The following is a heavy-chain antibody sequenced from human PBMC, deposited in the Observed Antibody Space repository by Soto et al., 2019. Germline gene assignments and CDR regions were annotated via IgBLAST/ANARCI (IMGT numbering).Heavy chain of an antibody. CDR3: LRSPRAGVYYYGMDV. CDR1: GFTFSSYA. D-gene: IGHD6-13*01. J-gene: IGHJ6*02. V-gene: IGHV3-23*01. Sequence: PGGSLRLSSAASGFTFSSYAMSWVRQATGKGLEWVSTISGSGENTYYADSVKGRFTISRDNSKNTLYLQMNGLRVEDTAVYYCLRSPRAGVYYYGMDVWGLGTTVTVSS. CDR2: ISGSGENT.